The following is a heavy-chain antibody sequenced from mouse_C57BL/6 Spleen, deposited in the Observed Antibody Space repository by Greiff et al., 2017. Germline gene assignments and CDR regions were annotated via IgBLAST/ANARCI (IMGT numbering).Heavy chain of an antibody. CDR3: ATREPFAY. CDR1: GFTFSDYG. J-gene: IGHJ3*01. Sequence: DVMLVESGGGLVKPGGSLKLSCAASGFTFSDYGMHWVRQAPEKGLEWVAYISSGSSTIYYADTVKGRFTISRDNAKNTLFLRMTSLRSEDTAMYYCATREPFAYWGQGTLVTVSA. V-gene: IGHV5-17*01. CDR2: ISSGSSTI.